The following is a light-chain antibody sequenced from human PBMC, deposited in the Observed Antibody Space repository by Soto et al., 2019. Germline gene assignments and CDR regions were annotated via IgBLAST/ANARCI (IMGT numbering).Light chain of an antibody. V-gene: IGLV4-69*01. Sequence: QPVLTQSPSASASLGASVKLTCTLSSGHNSNAVAWHQQQPEKGPRYLLNLNSDGSHTKGDGIPDRFSGSTSGAERYLTISSLQSDDEADYYCQTWGTGIVVFGGGTKLTVL. J-gene: IGLJ2*01. CDR3: QTWGTGIVV. CDR2: LNSDGSH. CDR1: SGHNSNA.